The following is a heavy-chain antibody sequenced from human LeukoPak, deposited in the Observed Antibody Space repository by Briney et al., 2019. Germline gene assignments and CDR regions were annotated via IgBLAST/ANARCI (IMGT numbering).Heavy chain of an antibody. CDR2: IRYDGSNK. D-gene: IGHD5-24*01. V-gene: IGHV3-30*02. CDR3: ARWRWLQSEFDY. Sequence: PGGSLRLSCAASGFTFSTYGTHWVRQAPGKGLEWVAFIRYDGSNKYYVDSVKGRFTISRDNSKNTLYLQMNSLRAEDTAVYYCARWRWLQSEFDYWGQGALVTVSS. CDR1: GFTFSTYG. J-gene: IGHJ4*02.